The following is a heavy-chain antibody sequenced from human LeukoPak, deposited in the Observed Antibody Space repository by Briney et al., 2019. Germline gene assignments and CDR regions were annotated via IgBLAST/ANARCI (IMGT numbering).Heavy chain of an antibody. CDR2: ISSSSSYI. CDR1: GFTFSSYS. J-gene: IGHJ6*03. D-gene: IGHD1-26*01. CDR3: AKNRGRGSYFYYYYMDV. V-gene: IGHV3-21*04. Sequence: GGSLRLSCAASGFTFSSYSMNWVRQAPGKGLEWVSSISSSSSYIYYADSVKGRFTISRDNSKNTLYLQMNSLRAEDTAVYYCAKNRGRGSYFYYYYMDVWGKGTTVTVSS.